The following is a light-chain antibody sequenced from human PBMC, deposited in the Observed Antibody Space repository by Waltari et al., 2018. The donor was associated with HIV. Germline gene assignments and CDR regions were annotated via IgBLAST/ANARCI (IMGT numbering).Light chain of an antibody. Sequence: IVLTQSPGTLSLSPGERATFSCRARQSVSSDLAWYHQRPGQAPRLLIYGSSTRATGILDRFSGSVSGTDFTLTINSLEPEDFAVYYCQHYTSSPTWTFGQGTKVEIK. CDR2: GSS. CDR1: QSVSSD. CDR3: QHYTSSPTWT. V-gene: IGKV3-20*01. J-gene: IGKJ1*01.